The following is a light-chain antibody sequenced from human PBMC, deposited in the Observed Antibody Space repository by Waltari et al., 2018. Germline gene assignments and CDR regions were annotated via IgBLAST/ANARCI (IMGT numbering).Light chain of an antibody. J-gene: IGKJ5*01. V-gene: IGKV3D-11*02. CDR2: DAS. CDR3: QQRSNWPIT. Sequence: EIVLTQSPATLSLSPGDRATLSCRASQSVSSYLAWYQQKPGQAPRLLIYDASNRATGIPARFSGSGPGTDFTLTISSLEPEDFAVYYCQQRSNWPITFGQGTRLEIK. CDR1: QSVSSY.